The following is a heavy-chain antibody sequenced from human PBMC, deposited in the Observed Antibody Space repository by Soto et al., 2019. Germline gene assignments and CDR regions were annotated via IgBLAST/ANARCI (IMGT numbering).Heavy chain of an antibody. D-gene: IGHD4-17*01. CDR1: GFTFSSYG. J-gene: IGHJ4*02. CDR2: IWYDGSNK. V-gene: IGHV3-33*01. Sequence: QVQLVESGGGVVQPGRSLRLSCAASGFTFSSYGMHWVRQAPGKGLEWVAVIWYDGSNKYYADSVKGRFTISRDNSKNTLYLQMNSLRAEDTAVYYCARDRRSNYGDYGLDYWGQGTLVTVSS. CDR3: ARDRRSNYGDYGLDY.